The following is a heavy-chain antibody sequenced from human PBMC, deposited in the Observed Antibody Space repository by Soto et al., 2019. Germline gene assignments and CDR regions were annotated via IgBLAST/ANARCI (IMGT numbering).Heavy chain of an antibody. CDR3: AKCERTYYYYGMDV. CDR2: INHSGST. D-gene: IGHD6-25*01. V-gene: IGHV4-34*01. J-gene: IGHJ6*02. Sequence: SETLSLTCSVYGGSFSGYYWSWIRQPPGKWLEWIGEINHSGSTNYNPPLKSRVTISVDTSKNQFSLKLSSVTAADTAVYYCAKCERTYYYYGMDVWGQGTTVTVSS. CDR1: GGSFSGYY.